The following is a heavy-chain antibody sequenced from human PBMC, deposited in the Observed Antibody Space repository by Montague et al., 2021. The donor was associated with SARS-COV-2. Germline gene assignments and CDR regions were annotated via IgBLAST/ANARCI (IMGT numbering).Heavy chain of an antibody. CDR3: ARSLFSSGSF. D-gene: IGHD3-10*01. J-gene: IGHJ4*02. V-gene: IGHV3-7*01. Sequence: SLRLSCAASGFTFSNYWMNWARQAPRKGLEWVASIKPDGSGQNYVDSVKGRFTISRDNAKKSLYLQMNSLRVDDTAVYYCARSLFSSGSFWGQGTLVTVSS. CDR2: IKPDGSGQ. CDR1: GFTFSNYW.